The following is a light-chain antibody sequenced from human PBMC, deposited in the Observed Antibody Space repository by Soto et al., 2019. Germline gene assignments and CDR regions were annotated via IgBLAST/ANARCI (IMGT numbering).Light chain of an antibody. CDR1: QSIRSW. CDR2: DAY. Sequence: DIQMTQSPSILSASAGDRATITCRASQSIRSWLAWYQQKPGKAPKLLIYDAYSWESGVPSRFSGRRSGTEFTLTIAGLQPEDFATYYCQQYESYSPLTFGGGTKVDIK. V-gene: IGKV1-5*01. CDR3: QQYESYSPLT. J-gene: IGKJ4*01.